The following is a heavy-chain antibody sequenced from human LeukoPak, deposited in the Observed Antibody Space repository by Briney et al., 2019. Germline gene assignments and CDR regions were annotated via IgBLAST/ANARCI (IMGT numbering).Heavy chain of an antibody. CDR2: IIPIFGTA. Sequence: SVKVSCKASGGTFSSYAISWVRQAPGQGLEWMGGIIPIFGTANYAQKFQGRVTITTDKSTSTAYMELSSLRSEDTAVYYCAKDRSKGSYGDAFDFWGQGTLVTVSS. CDR1: GGTFSSYA. V-gene: IGHV1-69*05. CDR3: AKDRSKGSYGDAFDF. J-gene: IGHJ4*02. D-gene: IGHD1-26*01.